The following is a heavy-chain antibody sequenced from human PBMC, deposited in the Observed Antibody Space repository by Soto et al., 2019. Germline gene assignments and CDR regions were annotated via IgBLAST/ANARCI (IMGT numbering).Heavy chain of an antibody. V-gene: IGHV3-48*02. CDR3: ARDAPPLAYYYDPNWFDP. J-gene: IGHJ5*02. CDR1: GLTFSSYS. D-gene: IGHD3-22*01. Sequence: GGSLRLSCAASGLTFSSYSMNWVRQAPGKGLEWVSYISSSSSTIYYADSVKGRFTISRDNAKNSLYLQKNSLRDEDTAVYYCARDAPPLAYYYDPNWFDPWGQGTLVTVSS. CDR2: ISSSSSTI.